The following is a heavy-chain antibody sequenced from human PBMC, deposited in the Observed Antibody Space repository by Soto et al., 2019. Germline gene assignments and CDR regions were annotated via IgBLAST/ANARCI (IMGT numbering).Heavy chain of an antibody. CDR3: AREGGGMTIFGVSLGMDA. CDR2: ISGGNGNT. J-gene: IGHJ6*01. CDR1: GYSFTSYA. D-gene: IGHD3-3*01. V-gene: IGHV1-3*01. Sequence: ASVKVSCKTAGYSFTSYAMHWGRQAPGQRLEWVGWISGGNGNTKYSQKFQGRVTISRDTSASTAYMELSSLRSEDTAGYFCAREGGGMTIFGVSLGMDAWGAGTPGTGSS.